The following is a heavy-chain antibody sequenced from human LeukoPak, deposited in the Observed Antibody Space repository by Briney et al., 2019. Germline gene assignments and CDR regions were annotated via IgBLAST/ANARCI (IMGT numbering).Heavy chain of an antibody. CDR3: ARRRKELQAFDF. J-gene: IGHJ3*01. D-gene: IGHD1-26*01. CDR2: INPKTGAT. CDR1: GYTFIDYY. Sequence: ASVKVSCKTYGYTFIDYYILWVRQAPGQGLEWMGWINPKTGATKSAQKFQDWVTLTGDTYMNTAYLEVTGLNSDDTAVYYCARRRKELQAFDFWGQGTSVTVSS. V-gene: IGHV1-2*04.